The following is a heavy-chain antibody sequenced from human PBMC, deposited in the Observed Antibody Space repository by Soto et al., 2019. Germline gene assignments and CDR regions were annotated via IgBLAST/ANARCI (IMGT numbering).Heavy chain of an antibody. CDR3: ARLPGYSTGWTPFDF. D-gene: IGHD6-19*01. J-gene: IGHJ4*02. Sequence: EVQLVESGGGLVQPGGSLRLSCAASGFTFSNYWMHWVRQAPGKGLVWVSRINSDGSTTSHADSVKGRFTISRDNAKNQRYLQMNSLRAEDTAVYYCARLPGYSTGWTPFDFWGQGTHVTVSS. CDR1: GFTFSNYW. V-gene: IGHV3-74*01. CDR2: INSDGSTT.